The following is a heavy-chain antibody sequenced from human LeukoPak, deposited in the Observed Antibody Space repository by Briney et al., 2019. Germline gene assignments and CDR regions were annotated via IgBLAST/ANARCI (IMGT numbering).Heavy chain of an antibody. D-gene: IGHD1-26*01. V-gene: IGHV1-69*13. CDR3: ARSLHQVGATTPFDY. Sequence: ASVKVSCKASGYTFTGYYMHWVRQAPGQGLEWMGGIIPIFGTANYAQKFQGRVTITADESTSTAYMELSSLRSEDTAVYYCARSLHQVGATTPFDYWGQGTLVTVSS. CDR1: GYTFTGYY. CDR2: IIPIFGTA. J-gene: IGHJ4*02.